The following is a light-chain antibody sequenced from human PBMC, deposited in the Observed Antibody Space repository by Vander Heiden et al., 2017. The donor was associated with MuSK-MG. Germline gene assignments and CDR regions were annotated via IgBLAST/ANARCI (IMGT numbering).Light chain of an antibody. CDR1: QSISDK. CDR3: QQYNKWPPIT. Sequence: EIVMTQSPATLSVSPGERATLSCRASQSISDKLAWYQQKPGQAPRLLIYGAFIRATGIPARFSGSGSVTEFTLSISSLQSEDFAVYYCQQYNKWPPITFGQGTRLEIK. CDR2: GAF. V-gene: IGKV3-15*01. J-gene: IGKJ5*01.